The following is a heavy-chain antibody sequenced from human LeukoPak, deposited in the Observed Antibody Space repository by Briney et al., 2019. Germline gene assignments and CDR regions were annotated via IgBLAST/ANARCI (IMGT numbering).Heavy chain of an antibody. V-gene: IGHV1-18*01. Sequence: GASVKVSCKASGYTFTSYGISWVRQAPGQGLEWMGWISAYNGNTNYAQKLQGRVTMTTDTSTSTAYMELRSLRSDDTAVYYCARVATEGYCSSTSCYWFDPWGQGTLVTVSS. D-gene: IGHD2-2*01. CDR2: ISAYNGNT. J-gene: IGHJ5*02. CDR1: GYTFTSYG. CDR3: ARVATEGYCSSTSCYWFDP.